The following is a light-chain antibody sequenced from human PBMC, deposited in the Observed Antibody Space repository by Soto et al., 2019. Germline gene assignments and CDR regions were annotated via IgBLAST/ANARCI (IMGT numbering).Light chain of an antibody. CDR2: AAS. CDR1: QSIRRS. CDR3: QQSYSTLIT. Sequence: DIQMTQSPSSLSPSVADRVTITCRASQSIRRSLNGYQQKPGKAPKLLIYAASSLQSGVPSRFSGSGSGTEFTLTISSLQPEDFATYYCQQSYSTLITFGQGTRLEIK. V-gene: IGKV1-39*01. J-gene: IGKJ5*01.